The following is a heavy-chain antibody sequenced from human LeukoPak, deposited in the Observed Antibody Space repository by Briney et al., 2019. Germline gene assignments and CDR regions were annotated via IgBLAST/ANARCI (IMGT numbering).Heavy chain of an antibody. CDR3: AKDLNEEMDAFDI. CDR1: GFTFSSNA. Sequence: GASLRLSCAASGFTFSSNAMSWVRQAPGKGLEWVSAISGSGGSTYYADSVKGRFTISRDNSKNTLYLQMNSLRAEDTAVYYCAKDLNEEMDAFDIWGQGTMVTVSS. V-gene: IGHV3-23*01. J-gene: IGHJ3*02. CDR2: ISGSGGST.